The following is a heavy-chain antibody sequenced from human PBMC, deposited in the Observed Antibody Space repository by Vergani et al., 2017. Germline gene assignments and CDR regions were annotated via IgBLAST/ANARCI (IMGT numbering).Heavy chain of an antibody. D-gene: IGHD5-12*01. CDR2: MNGDGDTI. V-gene: IGHV3-74*01. CDR3: ARENGVATRGYYMDV. Sequence: EVELVESGGGLVQPGGSLRLSCAASGFTFNEYWMHWARQVPGKGLVWVSGMNGDGDTISYADSVKGRFTISRDNAKNTLFLQMNSLRAEDTAVYYCARENGVATRGYYMDVWGKGTTVTVSS. J-gene: IGHJ6*03. CDR1: GFTFNEYW.